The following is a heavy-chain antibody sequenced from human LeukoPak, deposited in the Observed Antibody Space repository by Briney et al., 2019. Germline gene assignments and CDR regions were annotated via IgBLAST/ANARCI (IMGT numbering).Heavy chain of an antibody. CDR3: AGGASYGVFDI. Sequence: SETLSLTCTVSGGSISSYYWSWIRQPPGKGLEWIGYIYYSGSTNYNPSLKSRFAISVDTSKKQFSLNLSSVTASDTAVYFCAGGASYGVFDIWGQGTLVTVSS. D-gene: IGHD4-17*01. V-gene: IGHV4-59*08. CDR2: IYYSGST. J-gene: IGHJ4*02. CDR1: GGSISSYY.